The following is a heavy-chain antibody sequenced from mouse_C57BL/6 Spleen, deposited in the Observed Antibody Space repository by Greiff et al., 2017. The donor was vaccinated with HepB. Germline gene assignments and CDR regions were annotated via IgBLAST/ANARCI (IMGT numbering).Heavy chain of an antibody. CDR1: GYTFTSYW. CDR3: ARHYTYYFDN. Sequence: VQLQQSGAELVRPGSSVKLSCKASGYTFTSYWMDWVKQRPGQGLEWIGNIYPSDSETHYNQKFKDKATLTVDKSSSTAYMQLSSLTSEDSAVYYGARHYTYYFDNWGQGTTLTVSS. J-gene: IGHJ2*01. CDR2: IYPSDSET. D-gene: IGHD1-2*01. V-gene: IGHV1-61*01.